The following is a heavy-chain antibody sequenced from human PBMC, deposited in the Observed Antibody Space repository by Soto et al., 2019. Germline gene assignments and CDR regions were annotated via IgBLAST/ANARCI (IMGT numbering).Heavy chain of an antibody. Sequence: PSETLSLTCTVSGGSISSTGYYWGWIRQPPGKGLEWIGYIYYSGSTNYNPSLKSRVTISVDTSKNQFSLKLSSVTAADTAVYYCARLVWSYGTWFDPWGQGTLVTVSS. D-gene: IGHD5-18*01. CDR3: ARLVWSYGTWFDP. CDR1: GGSISSTGYY. CDR2: IYYSGST. V-gene: IGHV4-61*05. J-gene: IGHJ5*02.